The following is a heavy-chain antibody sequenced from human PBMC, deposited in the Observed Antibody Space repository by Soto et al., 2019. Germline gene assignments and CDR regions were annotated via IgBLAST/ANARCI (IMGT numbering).Heavy chain of an antibody. CDR2: IYYSGSA. J-gene: IGHJ3*02. V-gene: IGHV4-59*01. CDR1: DGSISNYY. Sequence: SETLSLTCTFSDGSISNYYWNWIRQPPGRGLEWIGYIYYSGSAKYNPSLKSRVTLSVDTSKNQFSLKLSSVTAADTAVYYCARVWGGAFDIWGQGTMVTVSS. D-gene: IGHD3-10*01. CDR3: ARVWGGAFDI.